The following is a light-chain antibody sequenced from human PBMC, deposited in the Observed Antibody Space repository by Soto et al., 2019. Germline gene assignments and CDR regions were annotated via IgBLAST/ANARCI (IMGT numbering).Light chain of an antibody. J-gene: IGKJ5*01. CDR2: DAS. Sequence: EIVLTQSPATLSLSPGERATLSCRASQRVSSYLAWYKQKPVQAPRLLIYDASNRATGIPARFSGSGSGTDFTLASSSLVSEEFVVFDCHQGSNCPPITFGKGKQLEIK. CDR1: QRVSSY. CDR3: HQGSNCPPIT. V-gene: IGKV3-11*01.